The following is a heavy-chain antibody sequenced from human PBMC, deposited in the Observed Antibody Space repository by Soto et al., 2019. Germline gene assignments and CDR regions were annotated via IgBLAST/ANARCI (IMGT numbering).Heavy chain of an antibody. CDR3: ARVRFFELLFSPDYLDY. J-gene: IGHJ4*02. V-gene: IGHV4-4*02. Sequence: PSETLSLTCAVSSCSISSSNWWSWVRQPPGKGLEWIGEIYHSGSTNYNPSLKSRVTISVDKSKNQFSLKLSSVTAADTAVHYCARVRFFELLFSPDYLDYWGQGTLVTGSS. CDR2: IYHSGST. CDR1: SCSISSSNW. D-gene: IGHD3-3*01.